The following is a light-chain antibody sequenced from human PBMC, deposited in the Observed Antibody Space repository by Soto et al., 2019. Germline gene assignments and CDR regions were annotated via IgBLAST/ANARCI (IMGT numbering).Light chain of an antibody. J-gene: IGLJ2*01. V-gene: IGLV2-14*01. Sequence: QSVLTQPASVSGSPGQSITISCTGTSSDVGGYNYVSWYQQHPGKAPKLMIYDVSNRPSGVSNRFSGSKSGKTASLTISGLQAEDEADYYCSSYTSSSTQAVVFGGGTKLTVL. CDR2: DVS. CDR1: SSDVGGYNY. CDR3: SSYTSSSTQAVV.